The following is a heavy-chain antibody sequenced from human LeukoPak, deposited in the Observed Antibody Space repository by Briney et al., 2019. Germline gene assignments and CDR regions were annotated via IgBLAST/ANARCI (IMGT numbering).Heavy chain of an antibody. Sequence: PSETLSLTCTVSGGSISSYYWSWIRQPAGKGLEWIGRIYTSGSTNYNPSLKSRVTMSVDTSKNQFSLKLSSVTAADTAVYYCARGLPNYYDSSGYLVFENAFDIWGQGTMVTVSS. V-gene: IGHV4-4*07. CDR1: GGSISSYY. CDR2: IYTSGST. CDR3: ARGLPNYYDSSGYLVFENAFDI. D-gene: IGHD3-22*01. J-gene: IGHJ3*02.